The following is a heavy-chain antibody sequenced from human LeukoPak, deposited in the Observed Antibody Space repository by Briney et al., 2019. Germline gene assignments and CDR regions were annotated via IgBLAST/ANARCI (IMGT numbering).Heavy chain of an antibody. CDR2: IKQDGSEK. V-gene: IGHV3-7*01. Sequence: PGGSLRLSCAASGFTFSSYWMSCVRQAPGKGLEWVANIKQDGSEKYYVDSVKGRFTISRDNAKNSLYLQMNSLRAEDTAVYYCARDGEYSSLYYYYYMDVWGKGTTVTVSS. D-gene: IGHD6-6*01. J-gene: IGHJ6*03. CDR3: ARDGEYSSLYYYYYMDV. CDR1: GFTFSSYW.